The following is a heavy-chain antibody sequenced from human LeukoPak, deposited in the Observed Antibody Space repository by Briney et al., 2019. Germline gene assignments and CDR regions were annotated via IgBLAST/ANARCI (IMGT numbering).Heavy chain of an antibody. Sequence: PSETLSLTCTVSGGSISSNTYYWGWIRQPPRKGLEWIGSIYYSGSTYYNPSLKSRVTMSVDTSKNQFSLKLSSVTAADTAVYYCARDRGYCSGGSCYPLFDYWGQGTLVTVSS. V-gene: IGHV4-39*07. J-gene: IGHJ4*02. CDR3: ARDRGYCSGGSCYPLFDY. D-gene: IGHD2-15*01. CDR1: GGSISSNTYY. CDR2: IYYSGST.